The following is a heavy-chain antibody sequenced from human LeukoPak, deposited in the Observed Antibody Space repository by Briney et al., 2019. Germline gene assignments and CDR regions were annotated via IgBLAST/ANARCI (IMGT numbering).Heavy chain of an antibody. J-gene: IGHJ6*03. Sequence: ASVKVSCKASGYTFASYAMNWVRQAPGQGLEWMGWINTNTGYPTYAQGFTGRFVFSLDTSVSTAYLEISSLKDTAVYFCARAGIHSSSSYPSYYYHYYMDVWGKGTTVTVSS. D-gene: IGHD6-6*01. CDR2: INTNTGYP. V-gene: IGHV7-4-1*02. CDR1: GYTFASYA. CDR3: ARAGIHSSSSYPSYYYHYYMDV.